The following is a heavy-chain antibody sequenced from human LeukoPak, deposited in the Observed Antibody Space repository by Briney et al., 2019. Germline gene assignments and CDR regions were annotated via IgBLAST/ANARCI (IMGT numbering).Heavy chain of an antibody. CDR3: ARDNDSRDPPHFDY. J-gene: IGHJ4*02. CDR2: INPNSGGT. Sequence: ASVKVSCNASGYTFTGYYMHWVRQPPGQGLEWMGWINPNSGGTNYAQKFQGRVTMTRDTSISTAYMELSRLRSEDTAVYYCARDNDSRDPPHFDYWGQGTLVTVSS. D-gene: IGHD3-16*01. CDR1: GYTFTGYY. V-gene: IGHV1-2*02.